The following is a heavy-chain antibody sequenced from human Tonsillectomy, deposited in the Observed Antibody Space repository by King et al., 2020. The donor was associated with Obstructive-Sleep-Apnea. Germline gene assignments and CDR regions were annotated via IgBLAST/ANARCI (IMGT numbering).Heavy chain of an antibody. V-gene: IGHV3-30-3*01. Sequence: VQLVESGGGVVQPGRSLRLSCAASGFTFSSYAMHWVRQAPGKGLEWVAVISYDGNNKYYADSVKGRFTISRDNSKNTLYLQMNSLRGEDTAVYYCAGDLTAAADFGMDVWGQGTTVTVSS. D-gene: IGHD6-13*01. CDR2: ISYDGNNK. CDR3: AGDLTAAADFGMDV. CDR1: GFTFSSYA. J-gene: IGHJ6*02.